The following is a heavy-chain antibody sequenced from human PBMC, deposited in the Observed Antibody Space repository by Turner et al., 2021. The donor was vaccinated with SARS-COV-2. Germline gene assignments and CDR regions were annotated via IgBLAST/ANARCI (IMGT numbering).Heavy chain of an antibody. J-gene: IGHJ4*02. CDR2: IWNDGSNK. V-gene: IGHV3-33*01. Sequence: VQLVESGVGVVQPVRSLRLFCEASGFTFSNHGLHWARQAPGKGLEWVTIIWNDGSNKYYTDSVRGRFTISRDNSKNTLYLQMNSLRAEDTAVYYCARGCGGSSGCFLIDYWGQGTLVTVSS. D-gene: IGHD6-19*01. CDR3: ARGCGGSSGCFLIDY. CDR1: GFTFSNHG.